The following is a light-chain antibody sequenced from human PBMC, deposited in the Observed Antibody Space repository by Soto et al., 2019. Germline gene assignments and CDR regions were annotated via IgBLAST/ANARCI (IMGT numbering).Light chain of an antibody. CDR1: SSNIGAGYD. V-gene: IGLV1-40*01. CDR3: QSYDSRLSGYV. J-gene: IGLJ1*01. CDR2: ANS. Sequence: QSVLTQPPSVSGAPGQRVTLSCTGSSSNIGAGYDVHWYQQLPGTAPKLLIYANSNRPSGVPDRFSGSKSGTSASLAITGLQAEDEADYYCQSYDSRLSGYVFGTGTKLNVL.